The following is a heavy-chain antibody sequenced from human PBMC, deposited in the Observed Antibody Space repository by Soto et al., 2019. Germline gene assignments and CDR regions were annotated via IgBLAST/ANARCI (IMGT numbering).Heavy chain of an antibody. CDR3: AKDLAGTTAFDI. J-gene: IGHJ3*02. D-gene: IGHD1-1*01. CDR2: ITASGGGT. CDR1: GFTVSTNA. V-gene: IGHV3-23*01. Sequence: EVQLLESGGGLVQPGGSLRLSCAASGFTVSTNAMSWVRQAPGKGLEWFSAITASGGGTHYADSVKGRFTISRDNSKNTLYLQMNSRRAEDTAVYYCAKDLAGTTAFDIWGQGTMVTVSS.